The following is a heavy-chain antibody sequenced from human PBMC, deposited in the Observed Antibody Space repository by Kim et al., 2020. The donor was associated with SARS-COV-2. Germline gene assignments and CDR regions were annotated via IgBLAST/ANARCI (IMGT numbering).Heavy chain of an antibody. J-gene: IGHJ6*02. CDR3: ARSDLGYYDFWSGYYAYYYYGMDV. CDR2: IWYDGSNK. V-gene: IGHV3-33*01. Sequence: GGSLRLSCAASGFTFSSYGMHWVRQAPGKGLEWVAVIWYDGSNKYYADSVKGRFTISRDNSKNTLYLQMNSLRAEDTAVYYCARSDLGYYDFWSGYYAYYYYGMDVWGQGTTVTVSS. CDR1: GFTFSSYG. D-gene: IGHD3-3*01.